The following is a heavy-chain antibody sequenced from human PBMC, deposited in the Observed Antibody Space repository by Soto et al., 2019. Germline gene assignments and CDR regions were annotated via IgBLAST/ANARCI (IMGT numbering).Heavy chain of an antibody. CDR2: IQQGGSER. V-gene: IGHV3-7*03. CDR1: GFTFSSYW. CDR3: VESGGAADY. J-gene: IGHJ4*02. D-gene: IGHD2-8*02. Sequence: GGSLRLSCAASGFTFSSYWMGWVRQAPGKGLEWVANIQQGGSERHYGGSVKGRFTISRDNAKNSLYLQMNSLRAEDTAVYYCVESGGAADYWGQGTLVTVSS.